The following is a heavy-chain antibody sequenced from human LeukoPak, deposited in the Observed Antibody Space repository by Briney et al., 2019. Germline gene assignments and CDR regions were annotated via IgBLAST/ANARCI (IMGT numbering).Heavy chain of an antibody. CDR1: GFIISDYA. CDR3: VKDLYKGDSASWYFFHY. D-gene: IGHD6-13*01. Sequence: GGALRLSCSASGFIISDYAMHWVRQAPAKGLEYVSGISANWGSTYHADSVKGRFTISRDTSKNTLYLQMSSLRAEDTAMYYCVKDLYKGDSASWYFFHYWGQGTLVTVSS. V-gene: IGHV3-64D*06. J-gene: IGHJ4*02. CDR2: ISANWGST.